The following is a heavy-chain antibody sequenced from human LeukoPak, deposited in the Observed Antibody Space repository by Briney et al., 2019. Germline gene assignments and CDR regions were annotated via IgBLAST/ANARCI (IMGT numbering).Heavy chain of an antibody. CDR3: ARGGDGTVAPSVLRR. D-gene: IGHD2-15*01. CDR2: IRSDGSDT. V-gene: IGHV3-74*01. Sequence: GGSLRLSCAASGFTFSDTWMHWVRQAPGEGLVWVSRIRSDGSDTRYADPVKGRFTISRDNAKNTLYLQMNSLRAEDTAVYYCARGGDGTVAPSVLRRWGQGTLVTVSS. J-gene: IGHJ1*01. CDR1: GFTFSDTW.